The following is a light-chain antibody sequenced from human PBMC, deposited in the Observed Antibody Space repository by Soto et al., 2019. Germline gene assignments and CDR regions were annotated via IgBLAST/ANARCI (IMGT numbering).Light chain of an antibody. CDR3: QQYNNWPIT. CDR2: GAS. Sequence: DMVITQAPATLSVSPVERATLSCVASQSVSSNLAWYQQKPGQAPRLLIYGASTRATGIPARFSGSGSGTEFILTISSLQSEDFAVYYCQQYNNWPITFGQGTRLEIK. J-gene: IGKJ5*01. CDR1: QSVSSN. V-gene: IGKV3-15*01.